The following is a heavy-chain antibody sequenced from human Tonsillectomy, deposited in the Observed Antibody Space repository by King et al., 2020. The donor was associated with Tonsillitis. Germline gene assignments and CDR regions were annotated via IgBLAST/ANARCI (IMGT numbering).Heavy chain of an antibody. Sequence: QLVQSGGGLVKPGGSLRLSCAASGFTFSSYSMNWVRQAPGKGLEWVSSISSSSNYIYYADSVKGRFTISRDNAKNSLYLQVNSLRVEDTAVYYCARGGGWYSAYDPIGFDYWGQGTLVTVSS. J-gene: IGHJ4*02. V-gene: IGHV3-21*01. CDR2: ISSSSNYI. CDR3: ARGGGWYSAYDPIGFDY. D-gene: IGHD5-12*01. CDR1: GFTFSSYS.